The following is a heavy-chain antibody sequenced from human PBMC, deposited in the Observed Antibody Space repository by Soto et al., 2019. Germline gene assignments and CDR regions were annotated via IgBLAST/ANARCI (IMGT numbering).Heavy chain of an antibody. D-gene: IGHD3-22*01. V-gene: IGHV1-69*02. CDR1: GGTFSSYT. J-gene: IGHJ4*02. Sequence: QVQLVQSGAEVKKPGSSVKVSCKASGGTFSSYTISWVRQAPGQGLEWMGRIIPILGIANYAQKFQGRVTXXAXKXMSTAYMELSSLRSEDTAVYYCARGDDSSGYQTFDYWGQGTLVTVSS. CDR3: ARGDDSSGYQTFDY. CDR2: IIPILGIA.